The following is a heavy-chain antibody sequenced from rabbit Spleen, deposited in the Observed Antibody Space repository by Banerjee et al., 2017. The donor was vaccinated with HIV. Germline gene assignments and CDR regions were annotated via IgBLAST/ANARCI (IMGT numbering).Heavy chain of an antibody. Sequence: QSLEESGGGLVKPGASLTLTCKASGFSFNSGYDMSWVRQAPGKGLEWIACIYAGSSGSTYSAIWAKGRFTISKSSSTAVTLHMTSLTAADTATYFRATDTGTSVSTYGMHRWGQGTLGTVS. CDR2: IYAGSSGST. CDR1: GFSFNSGYD. J-gene: IGHJ6*01. D-gene: IGHD7-1*01. CDR3: ATDTGTSVSTYGMHR. V-gene: IGHV1S40*01.